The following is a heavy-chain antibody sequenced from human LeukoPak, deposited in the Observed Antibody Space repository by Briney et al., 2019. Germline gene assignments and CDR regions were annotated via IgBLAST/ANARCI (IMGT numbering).Heavy chain of an antibody. CDR1: GFTFSSYA. Sequence: GGSLRLSCAASGFTFSSYAMHWVRQAPGKGLEWVAVISYDGDNKYYADSVKGRFTISRDNSKNTLYLQMNSLRAEDTAVFYCARAGDDTSGYYPSYWGQGTLVTVSS. V-gene: IGHV3-30*04. CDR3: ARAGDDTSGYYPSY. D-gene: IGHD3-22*01. J-gene: IGHJ4*02. CDR2: ISYDGDNK.